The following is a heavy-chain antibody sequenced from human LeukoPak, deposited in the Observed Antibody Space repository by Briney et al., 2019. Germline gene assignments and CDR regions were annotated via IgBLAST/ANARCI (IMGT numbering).Heavy chain of an antibody. Sequence: WRSLRLSCAASGFTFSSYGMHWVRQAPGKGLEWVAVIWYDGSNKYYADSVKGRFTISRDNSKNTLYLQMNSLRAEDTAVYYCAKGAVAGTFLCDYWGQGTLVTVSS. CDR1: GFTFSSYG. V-gene: IGHV3-33*06. D-gene: IGHD6-19*01. J-gene: IGHJ4*02. CDR2: IWYDGSNK. CDR3: AKGAVAGTFLCDY.